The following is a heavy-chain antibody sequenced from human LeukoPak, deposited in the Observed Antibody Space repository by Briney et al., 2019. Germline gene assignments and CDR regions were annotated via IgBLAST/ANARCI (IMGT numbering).Heavy chain of an antibody. CDR2: ISYDGSNK. V-gene: IGHV3-30-3*01. J-gene: IGHJ5*02. CDR1: GFTFSSYA. Sequence: GGSLRLSCAASGFTFSSYAMHWVRQVPGKGLEWVAVISYDGSNKYYADSVKGRFTISRDNSKNTLYLQMNSLRTEDTAVYYCAGDYGDHPWGQGTLVTVSS. D-gene: IGHD4-17*01. CDR3: AGDYGDHP.